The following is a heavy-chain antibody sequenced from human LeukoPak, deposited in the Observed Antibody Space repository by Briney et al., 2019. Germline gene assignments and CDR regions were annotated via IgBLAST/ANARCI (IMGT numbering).Heavy chain of an antibody. D-gene: IGHD3-16*01. J-gene: IGHJ4*02. CDR1: GYTFTSYA. Sequence: GASVKVSCKASGYTFTSYAMNWVRQAPGQGLEWMGWINTNTGNPTYAQGFTGRFVFSLDTSVSTAYLQISSLKAEDTAVYYCARVFGEGGADGRTVDYWGQGTLVTVSS. CDR2: INTNTGNP. CDR3: ARVFGEGGADGRTVDY. V-gene: IGHV7-4-1*02.